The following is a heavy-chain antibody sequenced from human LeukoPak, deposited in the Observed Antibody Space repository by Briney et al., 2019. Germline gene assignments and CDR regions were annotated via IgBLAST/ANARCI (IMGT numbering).Heavy chain of an antibody. Sequence: GETLRLSCAASGFTFSSHGMNWVRQAPGKGLEWVSGITGSGGNRYYADSVKGRFTISRDNSKNTLYLQMGSLRAEDMAVYYCARDRREGYGGYDWGQGTLVTVSS. CDR1: GFTFSSHG. J-gene: IGHJ4*02. V-gene: IGHV3-23*01. CDR3: ARDRREGYGGYD. CDR2: ITGSGGNR. D-gene: IGHD4-17*01.